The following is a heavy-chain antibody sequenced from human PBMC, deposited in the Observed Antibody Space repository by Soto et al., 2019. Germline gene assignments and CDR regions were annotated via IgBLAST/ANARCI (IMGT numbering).Heavy chain of an antibody. Sequence: GGSLRLSCAASGFTFSSYSMNWVRQAPGMGLERISYISSSSSTIYYEDSVKGRYTISRDNSRNTLYLQMNSLRAEDTAVYYCARDNYDSSGYFDYWGQGTLVTVSP. D-gene: IGHD3-22*01. CDR1: GFTFSSYS. CDR3: ARDNYDSSGYFDY. CDR2: ISSSSSTI. J-gene: IGHJ4*02. V-gene: IGHV3-48*01.